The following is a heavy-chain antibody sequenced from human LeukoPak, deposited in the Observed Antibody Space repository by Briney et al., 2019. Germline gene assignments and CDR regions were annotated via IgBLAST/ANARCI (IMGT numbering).Heavy chain of an antibody. D-gene: IGHD3-10*01. Sequence: PGGSLRLSCAAYGFTFSSYAMSWVRQAPGKGLEWVSAISGSGGSTYYADSVKGRFTISRDNSTNTLYLQMNSLRAEDTAVYYCAKDRYYGSGSYFYFDYWGQGTLVTVSS. CDR1: GFTFSSYA. CDR2: ISGSGGST. V-gene: IGHV3-23*01. J-gene: IGHJ4*02. CDR3: AKDRYYGSGSYFYFDY.